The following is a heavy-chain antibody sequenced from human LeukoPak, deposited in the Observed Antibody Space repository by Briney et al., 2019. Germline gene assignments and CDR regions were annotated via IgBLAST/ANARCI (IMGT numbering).Heavy chain of an antibody. CDR3: AKAELDP. V-gene: IGHV3-9*01. Sequence: PGRSLRLSCAASGFTFDDYAMHWVRHAPGKGLEWVSGISWNSGSIGYADSVKGRFTISRDNAKNSLYLQMNSLRAEDTALYYCAKAELDPWGQGTLVTVSS. J-gene: IGHJ5*02. CDR1: GFTFDDYA. CDR2: ISWNSGSI.